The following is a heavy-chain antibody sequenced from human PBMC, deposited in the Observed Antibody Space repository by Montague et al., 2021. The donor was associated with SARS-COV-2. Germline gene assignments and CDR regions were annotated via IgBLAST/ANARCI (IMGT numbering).Heavy chain of an antibody. Sequence: SETLSLTCAVHGGSFSTYSWNWIRQPPGNGLEWIGEIHHGGSTNYNPSLKSRATISADTSKNQFSLKLTSVAAADTAVYYCARLGDGVVPSPILGVGPYYSYYYMDFWGKGTTVTVSS. D-gene: IGHD3-10*01. CDR2: IHHGGST. CDR3: ARLGDGVVPSPILGVGPYYSYYYMDF. CDR1: GGSFSTYS. J-gene: IGHJ6*03. V-gene: IGHV4-34*01.